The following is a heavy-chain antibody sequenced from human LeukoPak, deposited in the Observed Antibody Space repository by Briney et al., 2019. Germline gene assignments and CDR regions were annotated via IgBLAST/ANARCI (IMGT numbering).Heavy chain of an antibody. CDR2: INHSGST. J-gene: IGHJ4*02. Sequence: PSETLSLTCAVYGVSFSGYYWSWIRQPPGKGLEWIGEINHSGSTYYNPSLKSRVTISVDTSKNHFSLKLNSVTAADTALYYCARLGYCSSASCGPLDYWGQGTLVTVSS. CDR1: GVSFSGYY. CDR3: ARLGYCSSASCGPLDY. V-gene: IGHV4-34*01. D-gene: IGHD2-2*01.